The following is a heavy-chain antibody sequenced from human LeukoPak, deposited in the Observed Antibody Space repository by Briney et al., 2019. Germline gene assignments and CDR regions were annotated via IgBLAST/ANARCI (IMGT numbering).Heavy chain of an antibody. CDR2: ITGSGGNT. D-gene: IGHD3-9*01. V-gene: IGHV3-23*01. Sequence: GGSLRLSCAASGFTFSNYAMSWVRQAPGKGLEWVSAITGSGGNTYYADSVKGRFTISRDNSKNTVFLQMNSLRAEDMAVYYCAKWGDYDVLTGYYVSDYWGQGTLVTVSS. J-gene: IGHJ4*02. CDR3: AKWGDYDVLTGYYVSDY. CDR1: GFTFSNYA.